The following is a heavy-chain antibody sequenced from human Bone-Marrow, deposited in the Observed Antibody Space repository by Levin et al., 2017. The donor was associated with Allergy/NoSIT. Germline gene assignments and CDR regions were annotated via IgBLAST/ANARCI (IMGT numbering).Heavy chain of an antibody. J-gene: IGHJ3*02. CDR3: ARVGAYSSTFDM. CDR2: INPNSVST. V-gene: IGHV1-2*02. Sequence: ASVKVSCKASGYTFSGYYIHWVRQAPGQGLEWMGWINPNSVSTKYAQKFQGRVTMTRDTSISTAYMELSRLRSDDTAVYYCARVGAYSSTFDMWGQGTMVTVSS. D-gene: IGHD6-19*01. CDR1: GYTFSGYY.